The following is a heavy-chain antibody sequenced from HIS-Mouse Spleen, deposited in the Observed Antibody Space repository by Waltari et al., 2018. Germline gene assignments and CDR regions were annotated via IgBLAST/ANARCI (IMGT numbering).Heavy chain of an antibody. CDR1: GFTFDDYA. Sequence: EVQLVESGGGLVQPGRSLRLSCAASGFTFDDYAMHWVRQAPGKGLEWVSGISWNSGSIGYADSVKGRFTISRDNAKNYLYLQMNSLRAEDTALYYCAKDISRYGSGSFFDYWGQGTLVTVSS. D-gene: IGHD3-10*01. CDR3: AKDISRYGSGSFFDY. V-gene: IGHV3-9*01. J-gene: IGHJ4*02. CDR2: ISWNSGSI.